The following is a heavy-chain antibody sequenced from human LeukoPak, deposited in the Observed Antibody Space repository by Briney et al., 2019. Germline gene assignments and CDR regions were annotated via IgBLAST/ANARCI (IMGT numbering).Heavy chain of an antibody. Sequence: SETLSLTCTVSGGSISSSSYYWGWIRQPPGKGLEWIGSIYYSGSTYYNPSLKSRVTISVDTSKNQFSLKLSSVTAADTAVYYCARELRSGPDYYYYYGMDVWGQGTTVTVSS. CDR3: ARELRSGPDYYYYYGMDV. V-gene: IGHV4-39*07. CDR1: GGSISSSSYY. J-gene: IGHJ6*02. CDR2: IYYSGST. D-gene: IGHD3-16*01.